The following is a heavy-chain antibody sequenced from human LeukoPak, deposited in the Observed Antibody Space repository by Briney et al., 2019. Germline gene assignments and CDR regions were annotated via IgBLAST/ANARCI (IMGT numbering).Heavy chain of an antibody. V-gene: IGHV3-7*03. D-gene: IGHD3-16*01. Sequence: GGSLRLSCEGSAFIFSGHWMNWARQAPGKGLEWVASINHNGDVNYYVDSVKGRFTISRDNAKNSLYLQMSNLRAADTAVYFCARGGGLDVWGQGATVTVSS. CDR3: ARGGGLDV. CDR2: INHNGDVN. J-gene: IGHJ6*02. CDR1: AFIFSGHW.